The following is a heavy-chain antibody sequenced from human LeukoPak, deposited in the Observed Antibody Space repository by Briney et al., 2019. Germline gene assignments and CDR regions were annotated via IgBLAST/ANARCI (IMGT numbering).Heavy chain of an antibody. CDR2: IYNTVDV. Sequence: SETLSLTCSVSGGSVIGSYWTWVRQSPGGTLQYIGYIYNTVDVNYSPSLRGRVTISIGMSRHQVSLRLTSVTAADTAIYYCARSRNFDSTGFNPTHYLDSWGQGALVTVAS. CDR1: GGSVIGSY. CDR3: ARSRNFDSTGFNPTHYLDS. V-gene: IGHV4-59*02. J-gene: IGHJ4*02. D-gene: IGHD3-9*01.